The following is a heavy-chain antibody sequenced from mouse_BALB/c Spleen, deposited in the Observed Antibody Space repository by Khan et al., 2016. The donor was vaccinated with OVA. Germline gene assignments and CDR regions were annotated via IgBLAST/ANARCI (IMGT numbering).Heavy chain of an antibody. Sequence: QVQLKQSGPGLVQPSQSLSITCTVSGFSLTTYGIHWVRQSPGKGLEWLGVIWSGGTTDYNAPFISRLSISKDNSKSQVFFKMNSLHADDTAMYYCVRSSYRYACTYWGQGTLVTVSA. CDR1: GFSLTTYG. CDR2: IWSGGTT. V-gene: IGHV2-2*01. D-gene: IGHD2-12*01. J-gene: IGHJ3*01. CDR3: VRSSYRYACTY.